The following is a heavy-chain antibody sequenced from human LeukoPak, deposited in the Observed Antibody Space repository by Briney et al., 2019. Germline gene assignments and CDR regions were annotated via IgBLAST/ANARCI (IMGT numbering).Heavy chain of an antibody. D-gene: IGHD3-3*01. V-gene: IGHV4-39*01. Sequence: PSETLSLTCSLSGGSISGNSYYSGWIRQPPGKGLEWIGSIYYTGNTYYNASLQSRVTIFVDTSKNQFSLKLNSVTAADTALYYCARRTRFRRNHYYYIEGWGKGTTVTVSS. CDR1: GGSISGNSYY. CDR2: IYYTGNT. J-gene: IGHJ6*03. CDR3: ARRTRFRRNHYYYIEG.